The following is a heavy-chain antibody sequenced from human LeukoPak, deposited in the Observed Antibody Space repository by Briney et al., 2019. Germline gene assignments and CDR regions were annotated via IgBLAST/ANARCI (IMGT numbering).Heavy chain of an antibody. J-gene: IGHJ1*01. D-gene: IGHD5-24*01. Sequence: SETLSLTCAVYGGSFSGYYWSWIRQPPGKGLEWIGEINHSGSTNYNPSLKSRVTISVDTTHNHFSLTLASVTAADTAVYYCARLAGLGRWLQFTHWGQGILVTVSS. V-gene: IGHV4-34*01. CDR2: INHSGST. CDR3: ARLAGLGRWLQFTH. CDR1: GGSFSGYY.